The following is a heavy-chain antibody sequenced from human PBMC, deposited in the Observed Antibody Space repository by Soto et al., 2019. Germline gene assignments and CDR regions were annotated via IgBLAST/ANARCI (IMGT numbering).Heavy chain of an antibody. Sequence: QLQLVHAGSAVRKPGASVKVPCTASGYTFTRFCISWGRLAPAQGLEWMGWIGTYNGDTNLAQKFQGRATMTTDTSSNPAYMELRSLRSDDMAVHYCSRDLSPRKGPKDGLRLWGQGTLVTVAS. V-gene: IGHV1-18*03. CDR3: SRDLSPRKGPKDGLRL. J-gene: IGHJ4*02. CDR1: GYTFTRFC. CDR2: IGTYNGDT.